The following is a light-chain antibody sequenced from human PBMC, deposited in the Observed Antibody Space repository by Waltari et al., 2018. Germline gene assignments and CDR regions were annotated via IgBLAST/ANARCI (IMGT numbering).Light chain of an antibody. Sequence: DIVMTQSPLSLPVTPGEPASMSCRSSQSLLHSNGNNYLYWYLQKPWQSPQLLIVLGSTRASGVPDRFSGSVSGTDFTLKISRVEAEDVGVYYCMQSLQTPGTFGPGTKVDIK. CDR2: LGS. CDR3: MQSLQTPGT. J-gene: IGKJ3*01. V-gene: IGKV2-28*01. CDR1: QSLLHSNGNNY.